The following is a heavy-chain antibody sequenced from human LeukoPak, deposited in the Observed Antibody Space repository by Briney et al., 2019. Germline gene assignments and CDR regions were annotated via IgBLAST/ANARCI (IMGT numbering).Heavy chain of an antibody. CDR1: GYTFTGYY. D-gene: IGHD5-18*01. Sequence: ASVKVSCKASGYTFTGYYMHWVRQAPGQGLEWMGWINPNSGGTNYAQKFQGRVTMTRDTSISTAYMELSRLRSDDTAVYYCAAEEDSYGYHSFDYWGQGTLVTVSS. V-gene: IGHV1-2*02. CDR2: INPNSGGT. CDR3: AAEEDSYGYHSFDY. J-gene: IGHJ4*02.